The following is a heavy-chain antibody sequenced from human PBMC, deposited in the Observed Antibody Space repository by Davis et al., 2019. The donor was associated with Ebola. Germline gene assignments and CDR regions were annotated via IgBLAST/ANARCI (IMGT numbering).Heavy chain of an antibody. J-gene: IGHJ4*02. CDR2: INHSGST. D-gene: IGHD3-3*01. CDR3: ARGRFLEWAIDY. Sequence: SETLSLTCAVYGGSFSGYYWSWIRQPPGKGLEWIGEINHSGSTNYNPSLKSRVTISVDTSKNQFSQKLSSVTAADTAVYYCARGRFLEWAIDYWGQGTLVTVSS. V-gene: IGHV4-34*01. CDR1: GGSFSGYY.